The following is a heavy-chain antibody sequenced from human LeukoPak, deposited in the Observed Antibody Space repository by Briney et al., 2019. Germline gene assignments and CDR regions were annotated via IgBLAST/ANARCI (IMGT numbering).Heavy chain of an antibody. Sequence: ASVKVSCKASGYTFTSYYMHWVRQAPGQGLEWMGWISAYNGNTNYAQKLQGRVTMTTDTSTSTAYMELRSLRSDDTAVYYCARVDQWLSRFDYWGQGTLVTVSS. J-gene: IGHJ4*02. CDR1: GYTFTSYY. D-gene: IGHD3-22*01. CDR2: ISAYNGNT. CDR3: ARVDQWLSRFDY. V-gene: IGHV1-18*04.